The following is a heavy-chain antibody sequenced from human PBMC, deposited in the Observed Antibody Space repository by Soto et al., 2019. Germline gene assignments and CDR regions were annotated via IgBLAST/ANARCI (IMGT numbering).Heavy chain of an antibody. Sequence: ASVKVSCKVSGYTLTELSMQWVRQAPGKGLEWMGGFDPEDGETIYAQKFQGRVTMTEDTSTDTAYMELSSLRSEDTAVYYCATDRPEDTYCSGGSCLYYWGQGTLVTVSS. CDR3: ATDRPEDTYCSGGSCLYY. V-gene: IGHV1-24*01. CDR1: GYTLTELS. D-gene: IGHD2-15*01. CDR2: FDPEDGET. J-gene: IGHJ4*02.